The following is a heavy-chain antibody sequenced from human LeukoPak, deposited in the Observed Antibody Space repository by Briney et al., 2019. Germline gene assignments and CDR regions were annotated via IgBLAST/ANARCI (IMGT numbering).Heavy chain of an antibody. CDR1: RFTFSRYG. CDR2: ISYDGSNK. V-gene: IGHV3-30*18. D-gene: IGHD3-16*01. J-gene: IGHJ6*02. CDR3: AKELEWGEYYGMDV. Sequence: PGGSLRLSCAASRFTFSRYGMHWARQAPGKGLEWVAAISYDGSNKYYGDSVKGRFTISRDNSKNTLYLQMNSLRAEDTALYYCAKELEWGEYYGMDVWGQGTTVTVSS.